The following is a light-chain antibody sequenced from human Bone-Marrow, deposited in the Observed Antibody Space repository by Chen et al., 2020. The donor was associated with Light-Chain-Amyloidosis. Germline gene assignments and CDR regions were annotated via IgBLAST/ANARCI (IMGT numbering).Light chain of an antibody. CDR2: RDT. V-gene: IGLV3-25*03. J-gene: IGLJ2*01. Sequence: SYELTQPPSVSVSPVQTASITCSGDDLPRKYAYWYQQKPGQAPVLVIHRDTEWPSGISDRFSGSSSGTTATLTISGVQAEDEADYHCQSADSSGTYEVIFGGGTKLTVL. CDR3: QSADSSGTYEVI. CDR1: DLPRKY.